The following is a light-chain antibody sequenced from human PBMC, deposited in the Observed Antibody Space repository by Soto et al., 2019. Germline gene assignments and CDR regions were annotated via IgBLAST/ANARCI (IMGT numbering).Light chain of an antibody. CDR1: QDINNY. Sequence: DIQMTQSPSSLSASVGARVTITCHASQDINNYLNWYQQKAGKAPKLLIYDASNLETGVPSRFRGSGYGTDFTFTITSLQPEDIASYYFQQYDRLPPTFGGGTKVEIK. CDR3: QQYDRLPPT. CDR2: DAS. J-gene: IGKJ4*01. V-gene: IGKV1-33*01.